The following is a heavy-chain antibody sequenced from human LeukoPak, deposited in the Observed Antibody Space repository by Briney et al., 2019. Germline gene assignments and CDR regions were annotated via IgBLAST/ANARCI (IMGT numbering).Heavy chain of an antibody. Sequence: GGSLRLSCAASGFTFSSYDMHWVREAPGKGLEWVAVISYDGSNKYYADSVKGRFTTSRDNSKNTLYLQMNSLRAEDTAVYYCAREPVATHYYYYYYGMDVWGQGTTVTVSS. D-gene: IGHD5-12*01. CDR3: AREPVATHYYYYYYGMDV. J-gene: IGHJ6*02. CDR2: ISYDGSNK. CDR1: GFTFSSYD. V-gene: IGHV3-30-3*01.